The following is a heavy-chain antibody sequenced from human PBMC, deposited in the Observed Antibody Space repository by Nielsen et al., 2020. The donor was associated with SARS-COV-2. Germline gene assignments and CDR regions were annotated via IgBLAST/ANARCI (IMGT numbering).Heavy chain of an antibody. CDR1: GGSVSSGSYH. D-gene: IGHD5-18*01. CDR2: INHSGST. Sequence: SETLSLTCTVSGGSVSSGSYHWSWIRQPPGKGLEWIGEINHSGSTYYNPSLKSRVTISGDTSKNQFSLKLTSVTAADTAVYYCARERIQRPFDYWGQGTLVTVSS. CDR3: ARERIQRPFDY. V-gene: IGHV4-39*07. J-gene: IGHJ4*02.